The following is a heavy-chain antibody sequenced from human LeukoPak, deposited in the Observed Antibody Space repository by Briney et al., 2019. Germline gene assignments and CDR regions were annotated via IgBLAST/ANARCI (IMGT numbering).Heavy chain of an antibody. D-gene: IGHD5-12*01. CDR3: ARVSRGYSGYDYFDY. V-gene: IGHV1-2*02. Sequence: TSVTVSCKASGYTFTGYYMHWVRQAPGQGLDWLGWINPNNGCTIYAQKFQGRVTMTRDMSTSTVYMELSSLRSEDTAVYYCARVSRGYSGYDYFDYWGQGTLVTVSS. CDR1: GYTFTGYY. J-gene: IGHJ4*02. CDR2: INPNNGCT.